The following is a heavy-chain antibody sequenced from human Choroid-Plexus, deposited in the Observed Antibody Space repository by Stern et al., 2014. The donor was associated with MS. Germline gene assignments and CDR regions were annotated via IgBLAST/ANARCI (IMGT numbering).Heavy chain of an antibody. Sequence: VQLVQSGAELKKPGASVKVSCKASGFALTSAGISWVRQAPGQGLERMGWISAYNVNTNYAQRCQDRVNMTTDTSTSTAYMELRSLRSDDTAVYYCARHSIKGYNCFDTWGQGTLVTVSS. J-gene: IGHJ5*02. CDR3: ARHSIKGYNCFDT. CDR1: GFALTSAG. V-gene: IGHV1-18*01. CDR2: ISAYNVNT. D-gene: IGHD1-14*01.